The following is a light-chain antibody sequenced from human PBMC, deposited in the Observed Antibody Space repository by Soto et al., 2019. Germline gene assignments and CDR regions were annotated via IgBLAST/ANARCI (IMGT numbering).Light chain of an antibody. CDR2: DVS. V-gene: IGLV2-14*03. Sequence: QSALTQPASLSGSPGQSITISCTGTSSDDGGYNYVSWYQHHPVKAPKLMIYDVSNRPPGVSNRFSGSKSGNTASLTISGLQAEDEADYFCSSYTSSSTLTYSFGNGNKVTVL. J-gene: IGLJ1*01. CDR3: SSYTSSSTLTYS. CDR1: SSDDGGYNY.